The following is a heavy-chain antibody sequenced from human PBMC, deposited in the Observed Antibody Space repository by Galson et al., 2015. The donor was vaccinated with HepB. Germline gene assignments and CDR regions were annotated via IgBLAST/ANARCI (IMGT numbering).Heavy chain of an antibody. CDR2: ISGSGGTT. V-gene: IGHV3-23*01. D-gene: IGHD4-17*01. CDR3: AKDLSTVIDAFGI. Sequence: SLRLSCAASGFTFSSYAMSWVRQAPGKGLEWVSVISGSGGTTYYADSVKGRFTISRDNSKNTLYLQMNSLRAEDTAVYYCAKDLSTVIDAFGIWGPGTMVTVSS. CDR1: GFTFSSYA. J-gene: IGHJ3*02.